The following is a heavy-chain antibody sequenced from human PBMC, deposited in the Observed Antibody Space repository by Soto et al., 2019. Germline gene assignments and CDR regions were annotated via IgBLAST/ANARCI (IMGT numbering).Heavy chain of an antibody. V-gene: IGHV4-39*01. CDR2: IYYSGST. CDR3: ARFGAGDDFWSGYYILDYYYYMDV. Sequence: SETLSLTCTVSGGSISSSSYYWGWIRQPPGKGLEWIGSIYYSGSTYYNPSLKSRVTISVDTSKNQFSLKLSSVTAADTAVYYCARFGAGDDFWSGYYILDYYYYMDVWGKGTTVTVSS. D-gene: IGHD3-3*01. J-gene: IGHJ6*03. CDR1: GGSISSSSYY.